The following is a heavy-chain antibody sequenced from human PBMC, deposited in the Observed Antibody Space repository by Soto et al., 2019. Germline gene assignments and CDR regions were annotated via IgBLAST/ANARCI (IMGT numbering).Heavy chain of an antibody. Sequence: SETLSLTCAVYGVSFSNNYWTWFRQPPGKGLEWIGEISPSGTTKYIPSLKSRGTISVDTSRKQFFLKVTSVSAADTAVYYCATSMWFGTQPEIWGPGTRVTVSS. CDR3: ATSMWFGTQPEI. J-gene: IGHJ4*02. CDR2: ISPSGTT. CDR1: GVSFSNNY. D-gene: IGHD3-10*01. V-gene: IGHV4-34*01.